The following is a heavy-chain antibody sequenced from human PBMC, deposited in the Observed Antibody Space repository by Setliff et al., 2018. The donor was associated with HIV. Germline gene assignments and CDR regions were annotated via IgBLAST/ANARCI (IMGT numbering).Heavy chain of an antibody. J-gene: IGHJ4*02. Sequence: PSETLSLTCTVSGGSISSHYWTWIRQPPGRGLEWIGYIDYSGSTNQNPSLKSRVTMSVDTSKNQFSLRLSSVTAADTATYYCARGRRGYNFRLDYWGPGTLVTVSS. D-gene: IGHD3-22*01. CDR3: ARGRRGYNFRLDY. CDR2: IDYSGST. CDR1: GGSISSHY. V-gene: IGHV4-59*11.